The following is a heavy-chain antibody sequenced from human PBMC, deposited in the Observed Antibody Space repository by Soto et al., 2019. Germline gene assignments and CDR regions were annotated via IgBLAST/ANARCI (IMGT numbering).Heavy chain of an antibody. CDR1: GGTFSSYA. Sequence: QVQLVQSGAEVKKPGSSVKVSCKASGGTFSSYAISWVRQAPGQGLEWMGGIITIFGRANYAQKFQGRVTITADESTSTAYMELSSLRSEDTAVYYCARGPFSPYNFGKFDYWGQGTLVTVSS. J-gene: IGHJ4*02. D-gene: IGHD1-1*01. V-gene: IGHV1-69*01. CDR3: ARGPFSPYNFGKFDY. CDR2: IITIFGRA.